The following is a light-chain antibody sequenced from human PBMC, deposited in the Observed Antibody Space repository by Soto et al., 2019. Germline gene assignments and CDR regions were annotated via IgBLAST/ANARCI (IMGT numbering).Light chain of an antibody. Sequence: IVMTQSPATLSVSPGDRATLSCRASQSVRTNLAWYQLTPGQTPRLLIYDASTRATGVPARFSGTGSGTDLALTISSLQCDDFAVYYCQQYNDWPPLTFGGGTKVEIK. CDR1: QSVRTN. CDR3: QQYNDWPPLT. V-gene: IGKV3-15*01. J-gene: IGKJ4*01. CDR2: DAS.